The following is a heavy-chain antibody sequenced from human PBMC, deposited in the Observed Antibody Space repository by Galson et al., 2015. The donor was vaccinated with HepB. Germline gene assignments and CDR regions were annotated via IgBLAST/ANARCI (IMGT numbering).Heavy chain of an antibody. J-gene: IGHJ3*02. CDR1: GSTFTRYN. CDR3: ARGGTGATFDI. Sequence: SVKVSCKASGSTFTRYNIHWVRQAPGQGLEWMAWISPNTGDTQYAQNFQGWVTMSRDTSTSTAYMELSRLRLDDTAVYYCARGGTGATFDIWGQGTMVTVSS. CDR2: ISPNTGDT. D-gene: IGHD1/OR15-1a*01. V-gene: IGHV1-2*04.